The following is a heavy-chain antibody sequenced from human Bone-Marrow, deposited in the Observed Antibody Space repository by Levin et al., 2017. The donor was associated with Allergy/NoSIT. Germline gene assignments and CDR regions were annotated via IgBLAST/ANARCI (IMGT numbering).Heavy chain of an antibody. CDR3: ARDGLKNDYGDYVGAFDI. V-gene: IGHV1-2*02. Sequence: ASVKVSCKASGYTFTGYYMHWVRQAPGQGLEWMGWINPNSGGTNYAQKFQGRVTMTRDTSISTAYMELSRLRSDDTAVYYCARDGLKNDYGDYVGAFDIWGQGTMVTVSS. CDR1: GYTFTGYY. J-gene: IGHJ3*02. D-gene: IGHD4-17*01. CDR2: INPNSGGT.